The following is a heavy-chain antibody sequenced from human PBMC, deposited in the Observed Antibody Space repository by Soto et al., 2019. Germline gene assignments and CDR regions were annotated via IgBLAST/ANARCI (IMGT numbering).Heavy chain of an antibody. V-gene: IGHV1-2*02. CDR3: ARGGGVGVAGSAAFDM. D-gene: IGHD3-3*01. CDR1: GYPVTAYY. CDR2: INPATGAA. Sequence: QLHLVQSGAVVKKPGASVTVSCSASGYPVTAYYMHWVRQAPGRGLEWMGGINPATGAAKYTQTLQGRVTMTRDTSTSTGFMELSGLTSEDTAGFYCARGGGVGVAGSAAFDMWGQGTLVTVSS. J-gene: IGHJ3*02.